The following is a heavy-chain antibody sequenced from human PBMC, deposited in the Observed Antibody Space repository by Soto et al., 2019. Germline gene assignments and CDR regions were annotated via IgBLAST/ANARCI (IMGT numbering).Heavy chain of an antibody. Sequence: ASVKVSCKASGGTFSSYAISWVRQAPGQGLEWMGGIIPIFGTANYAQKFQGRVTITADESTSTAYMELSSLRSEDTAVYYCARDATYYYDSSGYFNFDYWGQGTLVTVSS. D-gene: IGHD3-22*01. J-gene: IGHJ4*02. CDR3: ARDATYYYDSSGYFNFDY. CDR1: GGTFSSYA. CDR2: IIPIFGTA. V-gene: IGHV1-69*13.